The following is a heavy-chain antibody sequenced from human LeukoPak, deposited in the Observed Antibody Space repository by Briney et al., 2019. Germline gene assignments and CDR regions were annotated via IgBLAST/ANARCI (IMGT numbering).Heavy chain of an antibody. J-gene: IGHJ5*02. CDR2: IIPIFGTA. CDR3: AGCIAAAYNWFDP. D-gene: IGHD6-13*01. Sequence: SVKVSCKASGGTFSSYAISWVRQAPGQGLEWMGGIIPIFGTANYAQKFQGRVTITADESTSTAYMELSSLRSEDTAVYYCAGCIAAAYNWFDPWGQGTLVTVSS. V-gene: IGHV1-69*01. CDR1: GGTFSSYA.